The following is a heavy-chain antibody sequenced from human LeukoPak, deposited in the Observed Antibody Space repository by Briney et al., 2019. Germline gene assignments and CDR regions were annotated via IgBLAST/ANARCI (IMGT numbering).Heavy chain of an antibody. CDR2: IYYSGST. CDR1: GGSISSGGYY. D-gene: IGHD3-16*01. Sequence: SETLSLTCTVSGGSISSGGYYWSWIRQHPGKGLEWIGYIYYSGSTYYNPSLKSRITISVDTSENQFSLKLSSVTAADTAVYYCARADLGPSAGDDWSFDLWGRGTLVTVSS. J-gene: IGHJ2*01. CDR3: ARADLGPSAGDDWSFDL. V-gene: IGHV4-31*03.